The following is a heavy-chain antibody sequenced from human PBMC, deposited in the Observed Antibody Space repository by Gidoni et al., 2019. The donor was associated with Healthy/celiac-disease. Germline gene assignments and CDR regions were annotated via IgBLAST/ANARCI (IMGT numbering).Heavy chain of an antibody. CDR3: ARRGGAAAGGNYYYGMDV. CDR2: IDPSDSYT. CDR1: GYSFTSYW. D-gene: IGHD6-13*01. Sequence: EVQLVQSGAEVKKPGESLRISCKGSGYSFTSYWISWVRQMPGKGLEWMGRIDPSDSYTNYSPSFQGHVTISADKSISTAYLQWSSLKASDTAMYYCARRGGAAAGGNYYYGMDVWGQGTTVTVSS. J-gene: IGHJ6*02. V-gene: IGHV5-10-1*03.